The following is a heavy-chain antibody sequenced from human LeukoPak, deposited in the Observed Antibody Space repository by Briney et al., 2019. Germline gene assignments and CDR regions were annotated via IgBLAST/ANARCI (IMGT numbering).Heavy chain of an antibody. CDR3: ARGGTYYYDSSGYYNY. Sequence: PSETLSLTCTVSGGSISSYYWSWIRQPPGKGQEWIGYIYYSGSTNYNPSLKSRVTISVDTSKNQFSLKLSSVTAADTAVYYCARGGTYYYDSSGYYNYWGQGTLVTVSS. CDR1: GGSISSYY. V-gene: IGHV4-59*01. CDR2: IYYSGST. D-gene: IGHD3-22*01. J-gene: IGHJ4*02.